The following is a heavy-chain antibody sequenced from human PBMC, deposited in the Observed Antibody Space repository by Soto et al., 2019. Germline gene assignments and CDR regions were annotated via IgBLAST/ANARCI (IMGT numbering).Heavy chain of an antibody. CDR1: GFTFSSYD. CDR2: IGTAGDT. D-gene: IGHD5-12*01. Sequence: GGSLRLSCAASGFTFSSYDMHWVRQATGKGLEWVSAIGTAGDTYYPGSVKGRFTISRENAKNSLYLQMSSLRAGDTAVYYCARARGYSGYEDKYYFDYWGQGTLVTVSS. CDR3: ARARGYSGYEDKYYFDY. J-gene: IGHJ4*02. V-gene: IGHV3-13*01.